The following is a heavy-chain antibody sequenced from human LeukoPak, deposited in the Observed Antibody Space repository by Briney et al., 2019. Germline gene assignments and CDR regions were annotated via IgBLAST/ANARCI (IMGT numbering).Heavy chain of an antibody. D-gene: IGHD4-17*01. CDR2: INSDGSST. J-gene: IGHJ4*02. Sequence: GGSLRLSCAASGFTFSSYWMHWVRQAPGKGLVWVSRINSDGSSTSYADSVKGRFTISRDNPKNTLYLQMNSLRAEDTAVYYCAREDYGDYFDYWGQGTLVTVSS. CDR3: AREDYGDYFDY. V-gene: IGHV3-74*01. CDR1: GFTFSSYW.